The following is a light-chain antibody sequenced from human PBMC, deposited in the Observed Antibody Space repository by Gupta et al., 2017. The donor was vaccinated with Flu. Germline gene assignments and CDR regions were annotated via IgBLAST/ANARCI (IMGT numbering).Light chain of an antibody. CDR3: RQALQTPRT. J-gene: IGKJ5*01. CDR2: LGA. CDR1: QSLLHSNGYNY. V-gene: IGKV2-28*01. Sequence: DLVLPQSPLSLPVTPGEPASISCRSSQSLLHSNGYNYLDWYLQKPGQSPQLLSYLGANRASGVPDRCSGRGAGTDCTRKSRSVEDEDGGFYYCRQALQTPRTFGQGTQVEIK.